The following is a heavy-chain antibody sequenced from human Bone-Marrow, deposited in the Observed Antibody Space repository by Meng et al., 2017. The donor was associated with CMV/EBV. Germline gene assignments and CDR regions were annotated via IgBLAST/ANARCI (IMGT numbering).Heavy chain of an antibody. J-gene: IGHJ4*02. CDR1: GGTFSSDA. Sequence: SVKVSCKASGGTFSSDAISWVRQAPGQGLEWMGGIIPILGIANYAQKFQGRVTITADKSTSTAYMELSSLRSEDTAVYYCARLYYYDSSYYFDYWGQGTLVTVSS. CDR3: ARLYYYDSSYYFDY. CDR2: IIPILGIA. D-gene: IGHD3-22*01. V-gene: IGHV1-69*10.